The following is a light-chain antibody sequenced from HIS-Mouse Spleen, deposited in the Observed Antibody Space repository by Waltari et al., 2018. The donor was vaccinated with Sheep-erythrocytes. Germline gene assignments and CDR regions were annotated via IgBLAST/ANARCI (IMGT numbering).Light chain of an antibody. V-gene: IGLV2-11*01. J-gene: IGLJ1*01. CDR2: DVS. CDR3: CSYAGSYTYV. CDR1: SRDVGSYNL. Sequence: QSALTQPASVSGSPGQSLTISCTGSSRDVGSYNLASWNQPHPGKAPKLMIYDVSKRPSGVPDRFSGSKSGNTASLTISGLQAEDEADYYCCSYAGSYTYVFGTGTKVTVL.